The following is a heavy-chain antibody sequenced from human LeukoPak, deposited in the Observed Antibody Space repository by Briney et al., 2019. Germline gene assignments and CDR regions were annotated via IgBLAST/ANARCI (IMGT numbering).Heavy chain of an antibody. CDR2: LNPDSGST. V-gene: IGHV1-2*02. CDR1: GYALTGYF. J-gene: IGHJ6*03. CDR3: ARGLKNVFFSYYLDV. Sequence: ASVKVSCKTSGYALTGYFIHWVRQVPGQGLEWMGWLNPDSGSTKSAEKFQGRVTMTRDTSVSTAYMDLTSLKSDDAGLYYCARGLKNVFFSYYLDVWGKGTTVTVSS. D-gene: IGHD1-1*01.